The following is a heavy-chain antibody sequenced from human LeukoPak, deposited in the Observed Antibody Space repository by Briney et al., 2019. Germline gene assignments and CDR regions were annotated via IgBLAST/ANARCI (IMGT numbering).Heavy chain of an antibody. V-gene: IGHV4-34*01. J-gene: IGHJ5*02. CDR3: AGGVEMATITVWFDP. Sequence: SETLSLTCAVYGGSFSGYYWSWIRQPPGKGLEWIGEINHSGSTNYNPSLKSRVTISVDTSKNQFSLKLSSVTAADMAVYYCAGGVEMATITVWFDPWGRGTLVTVSS. D-gene: IGHD5-24*01. CDR1: GGSFSGYY. CDR2: INHSGST.